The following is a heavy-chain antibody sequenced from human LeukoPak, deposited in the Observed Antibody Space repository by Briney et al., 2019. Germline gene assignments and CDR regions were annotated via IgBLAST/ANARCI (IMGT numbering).Heavy chain of an antibody. J-gene: IGHJ3*01. D-gene: IGHD6-13*01. CDR1: GFSFSRHW. CDR2: MQIDGSKK. CDR3: AREFPDSTATGPAFDF. Sequence: GGSLRLSCAASGFSFSRHWMSWVRQASGKELEWVANMQIDGSKKYYVDSVKGRFIVSRDNTMNSLYLQMNSLRAEDTAMYYCAREFPDSTATGPAFDFWGQGTMVTVSS. V-gene: IGHV3-7*01.